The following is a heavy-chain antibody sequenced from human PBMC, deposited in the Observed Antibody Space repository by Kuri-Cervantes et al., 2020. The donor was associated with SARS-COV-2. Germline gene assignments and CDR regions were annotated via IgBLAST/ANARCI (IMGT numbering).Heavy chain of an antibody. CDR1: GFTFSSYD. D-gene: IGHD5-12*01. Sequence: GESLKISCAASGFTFSSYDMHWVRQATGKGLEWVSAIGTAGDPYYPGSVKGRFTISRENAKNSLYLQVNSLRAEDTAVYYCARAGTASGYDQYYYYYYGMDVWGQGTTVTVSS. CDR2: IGTAGDP. J-gene: IGHJ6*02. V-gene: IGHV3-13*05. CDR3: ARAGTASGYDQYYYYYYGMDV.